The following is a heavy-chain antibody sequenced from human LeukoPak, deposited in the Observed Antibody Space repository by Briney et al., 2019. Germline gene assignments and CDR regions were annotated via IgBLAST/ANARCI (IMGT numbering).Heavy chain of an antibody. CDR2: IRYDGSNK. Sequence: GGSLRLSCAASGFTFSSYGMHWVRQAPGKGLEWVAFIRYDGSNKYYADSVKGRFTISRDNSKNTLYLQMNSLRAGDTAVYYCAKDSARVATIGFGYWGQGTLVTVSS. CDR1: GFTFSSYG. D-gene: IGHD5-12*01. CDR3: AKDSARVATIGFGY. V-gene: IGHV3-30*02. J-gene: IGHJ4*02.